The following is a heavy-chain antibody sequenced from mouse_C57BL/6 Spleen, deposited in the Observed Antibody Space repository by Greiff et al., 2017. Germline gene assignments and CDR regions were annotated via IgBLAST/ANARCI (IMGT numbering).Heavy chain of an antibody. V-gene: IGHV1-82*01. Sequence: QVQLQQSGPELVKPGASVKISCKASGYAFSSSWMNWVKQRPGKGLEWIGRIYPGDGDTNYNGKFKGKATLTADKSSSTAYMQVSSLTSEDSAVYFGARWYGNYGFYAMDYWGQGTSVTVSS. CDR1: GYAFSSSW. J-gene: IGHJ4*01. D-gene: IGHD2-10*02. CDR2: IYPGDGDT. CDR3: ARWYGNYGFYAMDY.